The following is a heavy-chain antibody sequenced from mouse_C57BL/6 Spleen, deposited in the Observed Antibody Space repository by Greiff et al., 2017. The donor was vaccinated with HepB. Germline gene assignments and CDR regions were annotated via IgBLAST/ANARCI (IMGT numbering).Heavy chain of an antibody. CDR1: GYTFTSYW. V-gene: IGHV1-52*01. D-gene: IGHD2-1*01. CDR2: IDPSDSET. CDR3: ARWGYYGNYGGDYAMDY. J-gene: IGHJ4*01. Sequence: QVQLQQPGAELVRPGSSVKLSCKASGYTFTSYWMHWVKQRPIQGLEWIGNIDPSDSETHYNQKFKDKATLTVDKSSCTAYMQLSSLTSEDSAVYYGARWGYYGNYGGDYAMDYWGQGTSVTVSS.